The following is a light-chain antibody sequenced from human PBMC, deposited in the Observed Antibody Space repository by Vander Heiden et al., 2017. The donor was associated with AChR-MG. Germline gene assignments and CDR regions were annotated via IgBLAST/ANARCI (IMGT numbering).Light chain of an antibody. Sequence: DTVLTHSPATLSAPPGARAPLSSRARQSGSSNLAWYQHKPGQAPRLLIYGASTRATGIPARFNGSGSGTEFTLTISSLQSEDFAVYYCQQYNSWPRTFGQGTKVEIK. CDR2: GAS. CDR3: QQYNSWPRT. CDR1: QSGSSN. J-gene: IGKJ1*01. V-gene: IGKV3-15*01.